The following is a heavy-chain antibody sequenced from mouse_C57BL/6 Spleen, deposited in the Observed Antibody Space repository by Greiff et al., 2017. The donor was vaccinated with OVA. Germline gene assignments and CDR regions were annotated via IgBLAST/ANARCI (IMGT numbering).Heavy chain of an antibody. CDR2: FYPGSGSI. CDR3: ARHEDRTGTGGFAY. CDR1: GYTFTEYT. D-gene: IGHD4-1*01. J-gene: IGHJ3*01. Sequence: VQGVESGAELVKPGASVKLYCKASGYTFTEYTIHWVKQRSGQGLEWIGWFYPGSGSIKYNEKFKDKATLTADKSSSTVYMELSRLTSEDSAVYFCARHEDRTGTGGFAYWGQGTLVTVSA. V-gene: IGHV1-62-2*01.